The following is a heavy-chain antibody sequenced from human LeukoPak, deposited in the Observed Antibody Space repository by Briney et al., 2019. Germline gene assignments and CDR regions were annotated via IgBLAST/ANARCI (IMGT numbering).Heavy chain of an antibody. CDR2: INPNSGGT. J-gene: IGHJ4*02. CDR1: RYTFTGYY. V-gene: IGHV1-2*02. D-gene: IGHD6-19*01. Sequence: GASVKVSCKASRYTFTGYYMHWVRQAPGQGLEWMGWINPNSGGTNYAQKFQGRVAMTRDTSISTAYMELSRLRSDDTAVYYCARDLRFRPRVAVAGTAGYWGQGTLVTVSS. CDR3: ARDLRFRPRVAVAGTAGY.